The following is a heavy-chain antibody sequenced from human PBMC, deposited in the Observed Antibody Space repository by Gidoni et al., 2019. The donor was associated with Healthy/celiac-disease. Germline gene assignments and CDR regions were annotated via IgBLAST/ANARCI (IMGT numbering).Heavy chain of an antibody. J-gene: IGHJ4*02. CDR3: ARVRWEPLGMRVMDY. D-gene: IGHD1-26*01. CDR2: INPNSGGT. CDR1: GYTFPGYY. Sequence: QVQLAQSGAEVKKPGASVKVSCKASGYTFPGYYRHWVRQAPGQGLGWMGWINPNSGGTNYAQKFQGRVTMTRDTSISTAYMELSRLRSDDTAVYYCARVRWEPLGMRVMDYWGQGTLVTVSS. V-gene: IGHV1-2*02.